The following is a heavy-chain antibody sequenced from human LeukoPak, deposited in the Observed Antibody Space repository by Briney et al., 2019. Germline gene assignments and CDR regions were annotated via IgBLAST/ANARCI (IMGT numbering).Heavy chain of an antibody. V-gene: IGHV4-38-2*02. CDR3: ARGYCSGGSCSYYYYYYMDV. D-gene: IGHD2-15*01. CDR1: GYSISSGYY. CDR2: IYHSGST. J-gene: IGHJ6*03. Sequence: SETLSLTCTVSGYSISSGYYWGWIRQPPGKGLEWIGSIYHSGSTYYNPSLKSRVTISVDTSKNQFSLKLSSVTAADTAVYYCARGYCSGGSCSYYYYYYMDVWGKGTTVTVSS.